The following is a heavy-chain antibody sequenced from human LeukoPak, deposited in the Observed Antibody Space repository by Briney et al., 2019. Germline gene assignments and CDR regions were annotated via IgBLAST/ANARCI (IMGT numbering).Heavy chain of an antibody. CDR1: GFTFSSYA. V-gene: IGHV3-23*01. CDR3: ARDFDSSSWSYYYYGMDV. J-gene: IGHJ6*02. Sequence: PGGSLRLSCAASGFTFSSYAMSWVRQAPGKGLEWVSAISGSGGSTYYADSVKGRFTISRDNSKNTLYLQMNSLRAEDTAVYYCARDFDSSSWSYYYYGMDVWGQGTTVTVSS. D-gene: IGHD6-13*01. CDR2: ISGSGGST.